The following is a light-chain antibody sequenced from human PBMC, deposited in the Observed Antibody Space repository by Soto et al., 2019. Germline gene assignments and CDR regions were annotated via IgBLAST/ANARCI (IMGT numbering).Light chain of an antibody. Sequence: DIQMTQSASSLSASVGDRVTITCQASQDINDRLNWYQQKPGKAPKLLISDASSLETGVPSRFRGDGSGTEFTLTINNLQPEDFATYHCQQFDSLPYTFGQGTSLEI. V-gene: IGKV1-33*01. J-gene: IGKJ2*01. CDR3: QQFDSLPYT. CDR1: QDINDR. CDR2: DAS.